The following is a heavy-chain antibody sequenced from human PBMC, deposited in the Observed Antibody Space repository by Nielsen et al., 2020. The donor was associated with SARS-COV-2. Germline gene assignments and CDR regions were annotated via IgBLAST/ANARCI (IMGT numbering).Heavy chain of an antibody. J-gene: IGHJ4*02. CDR1: GGSITNRGSY. CDR2: IFYTGTT. V-gene: IGHV4-39*07. D-gene: IGHD3-10*01. Sequence: SETLSLTCTVSGGSITNRGSYWGWIRQPPGKGLEWIGSIFYTGTTYFNPALKSRVTISVDTSKNQFSLKLSSVTAADTAVYYCARCLWFGELLYFDYWGQGTLVTVSS. CDR3: ARCLWFGELLYFDY.